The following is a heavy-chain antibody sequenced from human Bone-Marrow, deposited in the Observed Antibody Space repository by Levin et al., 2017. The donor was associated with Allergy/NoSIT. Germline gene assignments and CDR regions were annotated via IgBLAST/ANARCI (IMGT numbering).Heavy chain of an antibody. V-gene: IGHV1-18*01. CDR1: DYTFTSYG. J-gene: IGHJ4*02. CDR2: ISPYTDNT. Sequence: ASVKVSCKTSDYTFTSYGITWVRQAPGQGLEWMGWISPYTDNTNYAQNFQGRLTLTTETLTGTAYMELRSLRSDDTAVYYCARDKAKTVTGEYYFDYWGQGTLVTVSS. CDR3: ARDKAKTVTGEYYFDY. D-gene: IGHD7-27*01.